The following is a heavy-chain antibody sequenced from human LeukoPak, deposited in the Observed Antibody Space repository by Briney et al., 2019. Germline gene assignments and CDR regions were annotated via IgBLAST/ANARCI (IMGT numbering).Heavy chain of an antibody. V-gene: IGHV3-30*18. Sequence: GRSLRLSCAASGFTFSSYGMHWVRQAPGKGLEWVAVISYDGSNKYYADSVKGRFTISRDNSKNTLYLQMNSLRAEDTAVYYCAKGSGYNFDYWGQATLVTVSS. J-gene: IGHJ4*02. D-gene: IGHD3-22*01. CDR2: ISYDGSNK. CDR1: GFTFSSYG. CDR3: AKGSGYNFDY.